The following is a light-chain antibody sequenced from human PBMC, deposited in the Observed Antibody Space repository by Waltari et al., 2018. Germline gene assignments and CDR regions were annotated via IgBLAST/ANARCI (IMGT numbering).Light chain of an antibody. Sequence: QSALTQPPSASGSPGQSVTISCTGTSSDVGGYNYVSWYQQPPGKAPKPMIYEVSKRPSGAPALFSGPKSGNTASLTVSGLQAEDEADYYCSSYAGSNDYVFGTGTKVTVL. CDR1: SSDVGGYNY. CDR2: EVS. CDR3: SSYAGSNDYV. V-gene: IGLV2-8*01. J-gene: IGLJ1*01.